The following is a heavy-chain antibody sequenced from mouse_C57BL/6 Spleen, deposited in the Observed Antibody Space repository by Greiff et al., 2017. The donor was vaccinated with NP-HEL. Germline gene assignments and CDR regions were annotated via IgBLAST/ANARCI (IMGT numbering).Heavy chain of an antibody. CDR3: TTDYGSSYWFAY. V-gene: IGHV14-4*01. Sequence: VQLKESGAELVRPGASVKLSCTASGFNIKDDYMHWVKQRSEQGLEWIGWIDPENGDTEYASKFQGKATITADTSSNTAYLQLSSLTSEDTAVYYCTTDYGSSYWFAYWGQGTLVTVSA. CDR2: IDPENGDT. D-gene: IGHD1-1*01. CDR1: GFNIKDDY. J-gene: IGHJ3*01.